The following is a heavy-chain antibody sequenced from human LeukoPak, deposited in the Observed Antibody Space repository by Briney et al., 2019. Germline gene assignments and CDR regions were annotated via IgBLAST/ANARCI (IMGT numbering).Heavy chain of an antibody. Sequence: SGPTLVNPTQTLTLTCTFSGFSLSTSGVGVGWIRQPPGKALEWLALMYWDDDKRYSPSLKSRLTITKDTSKNQVVLTMTNMDPVDTATYFRADNRIRYFDWLLYPYYFDYWGQGTLVTVSS. D-gene: IGHD3-9*01. J-gene: IGHJ4*02. CDR3: ADNRIRYFDWLLYPYYFDY. CDR2: MYWDDDK. V-gene: IGHV2-5*02. CDR1: GFSLSTSGVG.